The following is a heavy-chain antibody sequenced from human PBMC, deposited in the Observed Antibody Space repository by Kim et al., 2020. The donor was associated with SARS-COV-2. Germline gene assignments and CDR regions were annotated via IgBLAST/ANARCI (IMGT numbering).Heavy chain of an antibody. Sequence: ASVKVSCKASEYTFTNYLIHWARQAPGQGLEWMGKTNPSGGHSTYAQKFQGRVTVTRETSTSTVYMELSSLTSEDTAMYYCATEAPRTYRFDHWGQGTL. CDR1: EYTFTNYL. CDR3: ATEAPRTYRFDH. CDR2: TNPSGGHS. V-gene: IGHV1-46*01. J-gene: IGHJ4*02. D-gene: IGHD3-16*02.